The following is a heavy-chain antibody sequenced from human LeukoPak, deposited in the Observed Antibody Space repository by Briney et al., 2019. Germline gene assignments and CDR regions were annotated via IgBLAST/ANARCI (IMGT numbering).Heavy chain of an antibody. V-gene: IGHV3-23*01. CDR2: ISGSGDAT. J-gene: IGHJ4*02. CDR3: AKSTSFYLDS. CDR1: GFTFSSYA. Sequence: GGSLRLSCAASGFTFSSYAMTWVRQAPGKGLECVSVISGSGDATNYADSVKGRFTISRDNSKSTLYVQMNSLRAEDTAVYYCAKSTSFYLDSWGQGTLVTVSS.